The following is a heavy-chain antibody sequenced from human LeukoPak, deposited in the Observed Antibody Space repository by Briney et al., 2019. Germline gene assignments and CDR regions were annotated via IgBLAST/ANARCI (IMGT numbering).Heavy chain of an antibody. D-gene: IGHD3-22*01. CDR3: ARVDHYYDSSGYYLGGIDY. CDR1: GGSFSGYY. V-gene: IGHV4-34*01. J-gene: IGHJ4*02. Sequence: SETLSLTCAVYGGSFSGYYWGWIRQPPGKGLEWIGSIYYSGSTYYNPSLKSRVTISVDTSKNQFSLKLSSVTAADTAVYYCARVDHYYDSSGYYLGGIDYWGQGTLVTVSS. CDR2: IYYSGST.